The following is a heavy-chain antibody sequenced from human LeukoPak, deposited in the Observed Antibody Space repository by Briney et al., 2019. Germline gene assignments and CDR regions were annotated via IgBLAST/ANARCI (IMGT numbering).Heavy chain of an antibody. V-gene: IGHV4-59*01. CDR2: IYYSGST. Sequence: SETLSLTCALSGGSISIYSWSWIRPPPGERLEWIGYIYYSGSTNYNPSLKSRVTISVDTSKNKFSLKLSSVTAADTAVYYCASLLGRVFDIWGQGTMVTVSS. D-gene: IGHD7-27*01. CDR3: ASLLGRVFDI. J-gene: IGHJ3*02. CDR1: GGSISIYS.